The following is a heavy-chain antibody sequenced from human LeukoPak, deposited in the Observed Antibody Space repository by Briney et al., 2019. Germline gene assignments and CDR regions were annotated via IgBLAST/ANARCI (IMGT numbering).Heavy chain of an antibody. CDR1: GGSFSGYY. D-gene: IGHD2-15*01. V-gene: IGHV4-34*01. Sequence: SETLSLTCAVYGGSFSGYYWSWIRQPPGKGLEWIGEINHSGSTNYNPSLKSRVTISVDTSKNQFSLKLSSVTAADTAVYYCARALGYCSGGSCTRGYNWFDPWGQGTLVTVSS. J-gene: IGHJ5*02. CDR3: ARALGYCSGGSCTRGYNWFDP. CDR2: INHSGST.